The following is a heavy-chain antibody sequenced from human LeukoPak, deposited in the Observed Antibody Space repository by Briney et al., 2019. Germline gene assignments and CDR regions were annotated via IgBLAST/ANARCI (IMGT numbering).Heavy chain of an antibody. Sequence: GGSLRLSCAASGFTFSGYAMSWVRQAPGKGLEWVSAISGSGGSTYYADFVKGRFTISRDNSKNTLYLQMNSLRAEDTAVYYCAKARIYSGYDYALFDYWGQGTLVTVSS. J-gene: IGHJ4*02. V-gene: IGHV3-23*01. D-gene: IGHD5-12*01. CDR1: GFTFSGYA. CDR2: ISGSGGST. CDR3: AKARIYSGYDYALFDY.